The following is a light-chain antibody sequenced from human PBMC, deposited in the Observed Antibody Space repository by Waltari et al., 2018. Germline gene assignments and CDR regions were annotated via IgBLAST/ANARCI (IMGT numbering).Light chain of an antibody. CDR1: QSVGTW. CDR3: QQYSSFST. V-gene: IGKV1-5*03. J-gene: IGKJ2*01. CDR2: MAS. Sequence: DIQMTQSPCTLSASVGDSVTISCRASQSVGTWLAWYQQKPGKAPKPLIYMASSLESGVPSRFSGSGSGTEFTLTISSLQPDDFATYSCQQYSSFSTFGQGTKVDI.